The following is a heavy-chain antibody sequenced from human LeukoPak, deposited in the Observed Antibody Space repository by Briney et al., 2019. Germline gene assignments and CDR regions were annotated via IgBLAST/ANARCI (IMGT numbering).Heavy chain of an antibody. D-gene: IGHD2-15*01. J-gene: IGHJ4*02. CDR2: INHSGST. CDR1: SGSFSGYY. V-gene: IGHV4-34*01. CDR3: ARGRCSGGSCYFRSEAFDY. Sequence: SETLSLTCAVYSGSFSGYYWSWIRQPPGKGLEWIGEINHSGSTNYNPSLKSRVTISVDTSKNQFSLKLSSVTAADTAVYYCARGRCSGGSCYFRSEAFDYWGQGTLVTVSS.